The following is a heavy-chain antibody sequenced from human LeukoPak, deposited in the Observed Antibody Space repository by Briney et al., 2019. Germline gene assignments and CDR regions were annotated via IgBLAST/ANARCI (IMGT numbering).Heavy chain of an antibody. Sequence: GEPLRLSCAASGFTFSSYAMSWVRQDTGKGPEWVSGISDDSFSTYYTDSVKGRFTISRDNSKSTVYLQMNSLRAEDTAVYYCAKDRSGGGDYYFGMDVWGPGTTVTVSS. CDR3: AKDRSGGGDYYFGMDV. J-gene: IGHJ6*02. D-gene: IGHD6-19*01. CDR1: GFTFSSYA. CDR2: ISDDSFST. V-gene: IGHV3-23*01.